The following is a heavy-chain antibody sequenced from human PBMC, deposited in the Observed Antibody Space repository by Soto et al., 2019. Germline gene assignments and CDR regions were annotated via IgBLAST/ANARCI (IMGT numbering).Heavy chain of an antibody. CDR2: MWSDGGSR. J-gene: IGHJ4*02. CDR1: GFIFSTYG. Sequence: QVQLVESGGGVVQPGRSLRLSCAASGFIFSTYGMHWVRQAPGRGLEWVAVMWSDGGSRYAESVEGRFTISRDNSRNTLYLKMNSLRVEDTAVYYCARDPPDDSRGYYSLDYWGQGTLVAVSS. CDR3: ARDPPDDSRGYYSLDY. V-gene: IGHV3-33*01. D-gene: IGHD3-22*01.